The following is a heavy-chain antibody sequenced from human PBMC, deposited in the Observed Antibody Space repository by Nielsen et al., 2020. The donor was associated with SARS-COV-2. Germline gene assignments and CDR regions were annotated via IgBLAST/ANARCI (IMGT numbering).Heavy chain of an antibody. CDR3: ARGGQLGIWSRVADGFDY. Sequence: ASVKVSCKASGYTFTGYYMHWVRQAPGQGLEWMRWINPNSGGTNYAQKFQGWVTMTRDTSISTAYMELSRLRSDDTAVYYCARGGQLGIWSRVADGFDYWGQRTLVTVSS. CDR1: GYTFTGYY. D-gene: IGHD7-27*01. J-gene: IGHJ4*02. CDR2: INPNSGGT. V-gene: IGHV1-2*04.